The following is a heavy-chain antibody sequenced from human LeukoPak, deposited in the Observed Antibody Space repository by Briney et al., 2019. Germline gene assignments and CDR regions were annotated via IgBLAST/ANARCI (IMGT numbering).Heavy chain of an antibody. CDR3: ARSSYYDSSGVNWFDP. J-gene: IGHJ5*02. CDR2: IIPILGIA. Sequence: ASVKVSCKASGGTFSSYAISWVRQAPGQGLEWMGRIIPILGIANYAQKFQGRVTITADKSTSTAYMELSSLRSEDTAVYYCARSSYYDSSGVNWFDPWGQGTLVTVSS. V-gene: IGHV1-69*04. D-gene: IGHD3-22*01. CDR1: GGTFSSYA.